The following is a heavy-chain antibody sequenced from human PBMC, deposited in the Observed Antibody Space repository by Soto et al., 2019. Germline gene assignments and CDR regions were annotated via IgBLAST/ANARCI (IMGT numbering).Heavy chain of an antibody. CDR2: IKTSAGGGAT. Sequence: EVQLVESAGGLVKPGGSLRLSCVASGFSFNEAWMNWVRQAPGEGLEWVGRIKTSAGGGATDYAAPVQGRFTISRDDSKNALYVHMNRLRTEDTAVYYCTTGSVEGIRGQGTTVTVSS. D-gene: IGHD2-15*01. CDR3: TTGSVEGI. CDR1: GFSFNEAW. V-gene: IGHV3-15*07. J-gene: IGHJ6*02.